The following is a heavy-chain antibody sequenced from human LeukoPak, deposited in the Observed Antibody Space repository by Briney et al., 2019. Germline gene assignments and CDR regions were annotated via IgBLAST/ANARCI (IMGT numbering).Heavy chain of an antibody. CDR3: AELGITMIGGV. D-gene: IGHD3-10*02. CDR1: GFTFSTYG. J-gene: IGHJ6*04. V-gene: IGHV3-23*01. CDR2: IGASGTT. Sequence: QPGGSLRLSCAASGFTFSTYGMSWVRQAPGKGLEWVSGIGASGTTYYADSVKGRFTISRDNAKNSLYLQMNSLRAEDTAVYYCAELGITMIGGVWGKGTTVTISS.